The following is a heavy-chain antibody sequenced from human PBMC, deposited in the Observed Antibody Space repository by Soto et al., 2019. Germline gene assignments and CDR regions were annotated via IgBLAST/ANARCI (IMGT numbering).Heavy chain of an antibody. J-gene: IGHJ6*03. Sequence: SETLSRTCTVSGGSISSSSYYWGWIRQPPGKGLEWIGSIHYSGSTYYNPSLKSRVAISVDTSNNQFSLKLSSVTAADTAVYYCAREKDIIVVVTAPDYYCYMDVWGKGTTVTVSS. CDR1: GGSISSSSYY. CDR2: IHYSGST. D-gene: IGHD2-15*01. V-gene: IGHV4-39*01. CDR3: AREKDIIVVVTAPDYYCYMDV.